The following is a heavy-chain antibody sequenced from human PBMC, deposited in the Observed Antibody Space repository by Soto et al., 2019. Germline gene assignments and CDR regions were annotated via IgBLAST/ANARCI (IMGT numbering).Heavy chain of an antibody. CDR2: VHSTGST. D-gene: IGHD3-10*01. CDR1: GGSMSGYH. J-gene: IGHJ4*02. Sequence: QVELQESGPRLVKPSETLYLTCTVSGGSMSGYHWSWVRQPAGKGLEWIGRVHSTGSTDYNPSVESRITVSLDTSKKQFSLKLKSGTAADTALYFCARDSVSLTLFDYWGQGILVTVSS. CDR3: ARDSVSLTLFDY. V-gene: IGHV4-4*07.